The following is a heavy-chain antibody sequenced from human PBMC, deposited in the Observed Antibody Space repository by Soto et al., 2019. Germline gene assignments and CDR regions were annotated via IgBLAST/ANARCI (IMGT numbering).Heavy chain of an antibody. CDR2: IRSKANSYAT. CDR3: LRAPGYYYGMDV. Sequence: EVQLVESGGGLDQPGRYLKLSCAASGFTFSGSAMHWVRQASGKGLEWVGRIRSKANSYATAYAASVKGRFTISRDDSKNTAYLQMNSLKTEDTAVYYCLRAPGYYYGMDVWGQGTTVTVSS. J-gene: IGHJ6*02. D-gene: IGHD7-27*01. CDR1: GFTFSGSA. V-gene: IGHV3-73*01.